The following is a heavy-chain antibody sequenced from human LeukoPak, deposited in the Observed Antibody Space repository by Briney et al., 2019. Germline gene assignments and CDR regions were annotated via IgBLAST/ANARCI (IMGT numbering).Heavy chain of an antibody. Sequence: PGGSLRLSCAASGFTFSDYYMSWIRRAPGKGLEWVSYISSSGSTIYYADSVKGRFTISRDNAKNSLYLQMNSLRAEDTAVYYCARDRTPYYYDSSGYYSGWGQGTLVTVSS. CDR1: GFTFSDYY. J-gene: IGHJ4*02. CDR2: ISSSGSTI. D-gene: IGHD3-22*01. CDR3: ARDRTPYYYDSSGYYSG. V-gene: IGHV3-11*04.